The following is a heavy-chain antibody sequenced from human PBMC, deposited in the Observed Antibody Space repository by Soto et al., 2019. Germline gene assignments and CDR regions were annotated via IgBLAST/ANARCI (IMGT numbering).Heavy chain of an antibody. D-gene: IGHD2-15*01. CDR3: ARGRLGYCSGGSCYSPLAY. J-gene: IGHJ4*02. CDR1: GYTFTSYG. V-gene: IGHV1-18*01. CDR2: ISAYNVNT. Sequence: QVQLVQSGAEVKKPGASVKVSCKASGYTFTSYGISWVRQAPGPGLEWMGWISAYNVNTNYAQKLQGRVNMTTDTSTSTAYMELRSLRSDDTAVYYCARGRLGYCSGGSCYSPLAYWGQGTLVTVSS.